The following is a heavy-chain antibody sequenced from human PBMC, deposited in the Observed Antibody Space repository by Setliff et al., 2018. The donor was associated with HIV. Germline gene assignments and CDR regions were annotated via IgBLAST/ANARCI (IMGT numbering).Heavy chain of an antibody. J-gene: IGHJ5*02. V-gene: IGHV4-39*01. D-gene: IGHD3-22*01. CDR1: GGSISSSSYY. CDR3: ARYRYYYDSSGYGRWFDP. CDR2: IYYSGST. Sequence: SETLSLTCTVSGGSISSSSYYWGWIRQPPGKGLEWIGNIYYSGSTYYNPSLKSRVTISVDTSENQFSLRLNSVTAADTAVYYCARYRYYYDSSGYGRWFDPWGQGTLVTVPQ.